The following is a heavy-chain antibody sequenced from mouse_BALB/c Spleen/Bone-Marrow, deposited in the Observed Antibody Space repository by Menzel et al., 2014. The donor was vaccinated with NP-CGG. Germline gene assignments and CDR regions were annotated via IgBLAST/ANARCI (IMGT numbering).Heavy chain of an antibody. V-gene: IGHV1-69*02. J-gene: IGHJ3*01. CDR3: TRDDGSFAY. CDR1: GYTFTSYW. D-gene: IGHD2-3*01. CDR2: IYPSDSYT. Sequence: VQVVESGAELVRPGASVKLSCKASGYTFTSYWINWEKQRPGQGLEWIGNIYPSDSYTNYNQKFKDKATLTVDKSSSTAYMQLSSPTSEDSAVYYCTRDDGSFAYWGQGTLVTVSA.